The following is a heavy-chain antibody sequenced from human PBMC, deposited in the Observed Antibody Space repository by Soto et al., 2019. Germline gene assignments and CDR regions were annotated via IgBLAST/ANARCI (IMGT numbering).Heavy chain of an antibody. Sequence: PGGSLRLSCAASGFTFSSYGMNWVRQAPGKGLEWVANIKADGSEKYYVDSVKGRFTISRDNAKNSLYLQMNSLRAEDTAVYYCARARGIDSWGQGTLVTVSS. V-gene: IGHV3-7*03. D-gene: IGHD6-13*01. CDR2: IKADGSEK. J-gene: IGHJ5*01. CDR1: GFTFSSYG. CDR3: ARARGIDS.